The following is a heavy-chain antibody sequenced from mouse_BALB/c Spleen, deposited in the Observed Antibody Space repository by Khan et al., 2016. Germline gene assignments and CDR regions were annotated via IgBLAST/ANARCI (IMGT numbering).Heavy chain of an antibody. CDR2: ISYSGST. J-gene: IGHJ3*01. V-gene: IGHV3-2*02. CDR1: GYSITSDYA. D-gene: IGHD4-1*02. CDR3: AINWDEEDY. Sequence: EVQLQESGPGLVKPSQSLSLTCTVTGYSITSDYAWNWIRQFPGNKLEWMGYISYSGSTSYNPSLKSRISITRDTSKNQFFLQLNSLTTEDTATCYSAINWDEEDYWGQGTLVTVSA.